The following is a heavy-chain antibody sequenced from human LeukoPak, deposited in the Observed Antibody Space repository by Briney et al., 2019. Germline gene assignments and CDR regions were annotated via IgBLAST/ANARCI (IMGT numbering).Heavy chain of an antibody. D-gene: IGHD4-23*01. J-gene: IGHJ4*02. V-gene: IGHV4-30-2*01. CDR1: GGSISSGGYY. Sequence: SETLSLTCTVSGGSISSGGYYWSWIRQPPGKGLEWIGYIYHSGSTYYNPSLKSRVTISVDRSKNQFSLKLSSVTAADTAVYYCARDGGNKVPSYWGQGTLVTVSS. CDR2: IYHSGST. CDR3: ARDGGNKVPSY.